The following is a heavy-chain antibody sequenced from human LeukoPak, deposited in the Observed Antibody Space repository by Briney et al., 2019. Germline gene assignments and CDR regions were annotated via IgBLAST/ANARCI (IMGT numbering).Heavy chain of an antibody. J-gene: IGHJ4*02. D-gene: IGHD5-18*01. V-gene: IGHV4-61*02. Sequence: PSETLSLTXTVSGGSISSGSYYWSWIRQPAGKGLEWIGRIYTSGSTNYNPSLKSRVTISVDTSKNQFSLKLSSVTAADTAVYYCARVRQGGQLDYWGQGTLVTVSS. CDR2: IYTSGST. CDR3: ARVRQGGQLDY. CDR1: GGSISSGSYY.